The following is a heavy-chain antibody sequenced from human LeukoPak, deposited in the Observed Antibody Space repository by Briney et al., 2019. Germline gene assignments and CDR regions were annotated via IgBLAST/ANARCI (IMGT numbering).Heavy chain of an antibody. D-gene: IGHD2-2*01. Sequence: SETLSLTCAVSGYSISSGYYWGWIRQPPGKGLEWIGSIYHSGSTYYNPSLKSRVTISVDTSKNQFSLKLSSVTAADTAVYYCARTVAPAVVWFDPWGQGTLVTVSS. J-gene: IGHJ5*02. V-gene: IGHV4-38-2*01. CDR1: GYSISSGYY. CDR2: IYHSGST. CDR3: ARTVAPAVVWFDP.